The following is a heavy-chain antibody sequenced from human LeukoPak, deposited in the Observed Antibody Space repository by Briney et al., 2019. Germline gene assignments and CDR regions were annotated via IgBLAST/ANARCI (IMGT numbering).Heavy chain of an antibody. D-gene: IGHD1-26*01. CDR3: AKDLTSGSYQPSDF. V-gene: IGHV1-2*02. CDR1: GCTFTGYY. J-gene: IGHJ4*02. CDR2: INPDSGST. Sequence: VASVKVSCKASGCTFTGYYIHWVRQAPGQGLEWMGWINPDSGSTRYAQKFQGRVTMTRDTSIRTAYMELSRLTSDDTALYYCAKDLTSGSYQPSDFWGQGALVTVSS.